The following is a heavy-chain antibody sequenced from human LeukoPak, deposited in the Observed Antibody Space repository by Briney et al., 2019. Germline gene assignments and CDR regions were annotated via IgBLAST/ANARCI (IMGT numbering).Heavy chain of an antibody. Sequence: GGSLRLSCAASGFTFSSYWMSWVRQAPGRGLEWVANIKQDGSEKYYVDSVKGRFTISRDNAKNSLYLQMNSLRAEDTAVYYCARSYAIDAFDIWGQGTMVTVSS. CDR1: GFTFSSYW. D-gene: IGHD2-2*01. J-gene: IGHJ3*02. V-gene: IGHV3-7*01. CDR3: ARSYAIDAFDI. CDR2: IKQDGSEK.